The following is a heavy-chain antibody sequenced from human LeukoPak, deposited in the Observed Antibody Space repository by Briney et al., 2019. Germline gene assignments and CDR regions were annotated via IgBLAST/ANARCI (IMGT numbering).Heavy chain of an antibody. CDR2: INTYNGNT. D-gene: IGHD6-19*01. V-gene: IGHV1-18*01. CDR1: GYTFTSSG. J-gene: IGHJ6*02. CDR3: ARDEQWLVPISRPFYGMDV. Sequence: ASVKVSCKASGYTFTSSGISWVRQAPGQGLEWMGWINTYNGNTNYAQKLQGRVTMTTDTPTSTAYMELRSLRSDDTAVYYCARDEQWLVPISRPFYGMDVWGQATTVTVSS.